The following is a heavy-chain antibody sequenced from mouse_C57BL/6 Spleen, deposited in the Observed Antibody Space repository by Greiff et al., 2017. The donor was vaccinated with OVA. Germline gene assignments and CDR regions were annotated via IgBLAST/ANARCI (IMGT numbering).Heavy chain of an antibody. CDR1: GYTFTSYW. D-gene: IGHD1-1*01. Sequence: VQLQQPGAELVKPGASVKVSCKASGYTFTSYWMHWVKQRPGQGLEWIGRIHPSDSDTNYNQKFKGKATLTVDKSSSTAYMQLSSLTSEDSAVYYCAIEDTTVVATDYWYFDVWGTGTTVTVSS. V-gene: IGHV1-74*01. CDR3: AIEDTTVVATDYWYFDV. J-gene: IGHJ1*03. CDR2: IHPSDSDT.